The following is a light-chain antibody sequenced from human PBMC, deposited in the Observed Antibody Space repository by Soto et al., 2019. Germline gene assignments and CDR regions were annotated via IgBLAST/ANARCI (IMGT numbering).Light chain of an antibody. CDR1: QSVSSSY. CDR2: GAS. Sequence: ELGLTQSPGTLSLSPGERATLSCRASQSVSSSYLAWYQQKPGQAPRLLIYGASSRATGIPDRFSGSGPGTDFTLPISRLEPEDFAVYYCQQYGSSPLYTFGQGTKLEIK. CDR3: QQYGSSPLYT. V-gene: IGKV3-20*01. J-gene: IGKJ2*01.